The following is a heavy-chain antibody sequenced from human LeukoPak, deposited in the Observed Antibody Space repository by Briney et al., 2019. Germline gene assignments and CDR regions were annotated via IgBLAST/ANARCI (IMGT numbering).Heavy chain of an antibody. V-gene: IGHV3-23*01. D-gene: IGHD6-19*01. J-gene: IGHJ6*02. CDR1: GFTFSSYA. Sequence: GGSLRLSCAASGFTFSSYAMSWVRQAPGKGLEWVSAISGSGGSTYYADSAKGRFTISRDNSKNTLYLQMNSLRAEDTAVYYCAKEVGSSGWYGYYYYYYGMDVWGQGTTVTVSS. CDR2: ISGSGGST. CDR3: AKEVGSSGWYGYYYYYYGMDV.